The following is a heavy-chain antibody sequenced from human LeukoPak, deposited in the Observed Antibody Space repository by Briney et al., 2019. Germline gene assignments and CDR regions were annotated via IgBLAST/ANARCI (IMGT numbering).Heavy chain of an antibody. CDR3: ARADPNASGYFFRFNWFDP. CDR2: IYSSGST. D-gene: IGHD3-10*01. V-gene: IGHV4-59*01. Sequence: SETLSLTCTVSGGSISSYYWNWVRQPPGKGLEWIGNIYSSGSTDYNPSLKSRVTISLDTSKFQFSLRLNSVTAADTAVYYCARADPNASGYFFRFNWFDPWGQGTLVTVSS. CDR1: GGSISSYY. J-gene: IGHJ5*02.